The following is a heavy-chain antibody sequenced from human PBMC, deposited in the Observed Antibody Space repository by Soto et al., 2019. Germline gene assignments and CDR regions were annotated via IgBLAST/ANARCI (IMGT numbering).Heavy chain of an antibody. CDR3: ARSQGGSSSLDIYYYYYYGMDV. J-gene: IGHJ6*02. Sequence: QVQLVQSGAEVKKPGSSVKVSCKAPGGTFSTYAISWVRQAPGQGLEWMGGVIPIFGTPKYAQKFQGIVTITADESTSTGYMELRSLRSEDTAVYYCARSQGGSSSLDIYYYYYYGMDVWGQGTTVTVSS. CDR1: GGTFSTYA. CDR2: VIPIFGTP. V-gene: IGHV1-69*01. D-gene: IGHD2-15*01.